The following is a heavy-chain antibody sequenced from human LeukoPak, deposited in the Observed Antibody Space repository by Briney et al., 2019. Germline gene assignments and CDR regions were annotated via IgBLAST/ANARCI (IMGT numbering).Heavy chain of an antibody. CDR1: GFTFSSYG. J-gene: IGHJ5*02. CDR3: ARNYGDYYNWFDP. D-gene: IGHD4-17*01. V-gene: IGHV3-30*03. CDR2: ISYDGGNK. Sequence: GGSLRLSCAASGFTFSSYGMHWVRQAPGKGLEWVAVISYDGGNKYYTDSVKGRFTISRDNSKNTLYLQMNSLRAEDTAVYYCARNYGDYYNWFDPWGQGTLVTVSS.